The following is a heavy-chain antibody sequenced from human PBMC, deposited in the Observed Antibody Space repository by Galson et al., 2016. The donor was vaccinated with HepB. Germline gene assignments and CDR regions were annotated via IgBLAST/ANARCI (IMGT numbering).Heavy chain of an antibody. CDR2: ISGGGDNR. Sequence: SLRLSCAASGFSFSRQAMNWVRQAPGKGLEWVSLISGGGDNRYYADSVKGRFTISRDNSKNTVFLQMNSLRAEDTAVYFCAKDGGSTAKITYYFSYGMDVWGQGTPVTVSS. D-gene: IGHD3-16*01. CDR3: AKDGGSTAKITYYFSYGMDV. J-gene: IGHJ6*02. CDR1: GFSFSRQA. V-gene: IGHV3-23*01.